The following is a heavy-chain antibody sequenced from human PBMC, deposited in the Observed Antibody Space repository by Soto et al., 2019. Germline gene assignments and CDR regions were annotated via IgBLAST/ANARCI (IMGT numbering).Heavy chain of an antibody. J-gene: IGHJ3*02. Sequence: QVQLVESGGGVVQPGTSLRLSCAASGFTFNSYAMHWVRQAPGKGLDWVAVISYDGSNKYYADSVKGRFTISRDNSRNTVSLQVNSLRTEDAAVYYCATLGRGTLTGFVDALDIWGQGTMVTVSS. V-gene: IGHV3-30-3*01. CDR1: GFTFNSYA. CDR2: ISYDGSNK. CDR3: ATLGRGTLTGFVDALDI. D-gene: IGHD3-9*01.